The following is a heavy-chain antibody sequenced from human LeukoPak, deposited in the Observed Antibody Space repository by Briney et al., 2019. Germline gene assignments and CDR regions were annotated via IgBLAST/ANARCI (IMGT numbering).Heavy chain of an antibody. CDR2: IYLSGTT. J-gene: IGHJ4*02. V-gene: IGHV4-31*01. D-gene: IGHD5-24*01. CDR3: ARRGWVRDFDY. Sequence: WPTLSPACTVSARSVTSGGYGSSRIRHQAGNGLELFGYIYLSGTTYSQPSLKSPATISADTSNNQFSRKPSSVTAAATAMYYCARRGWVRDFDYWGQGTLVTVSS. CDR1: ARSVTSGGYG.